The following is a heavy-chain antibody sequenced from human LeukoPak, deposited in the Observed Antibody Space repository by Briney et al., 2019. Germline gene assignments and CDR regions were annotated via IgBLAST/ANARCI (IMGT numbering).Heavy chain of an antibody. J-gene: IGHJ1*01. V-gene: IGHV4-30-2*01. CDR3: ARRSDYYDSSGYYYAYFQP. Sequence: PSETLSLTCAVSGGSISSGGYSWSWIRQPPGKGLEWIGYIYHSGSTYYNPSLKSRVTISVDRSKNQFSLKLSSVTAADTAVYYCARRSDYYDSSGYYYAYFQPWGQGTLVTVSS. CDR1: GGSISSGGYS. CDR2: IYHSGST. D-gene: IGHD3-22*01.